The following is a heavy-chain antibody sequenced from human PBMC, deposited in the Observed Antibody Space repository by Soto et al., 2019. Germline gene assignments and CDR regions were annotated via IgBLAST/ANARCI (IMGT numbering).Heavy chain of an antibody. V-gene: IGHV1-69*04. CDR3: ARDRVAARSGDQPFDY. D-gene: IGHD6-6*01. CDR1: GGTFSSYT. J-gene: IGHJ4*02. Sequence: ASVKVSCKASGGTFSSYTISWVRQAPGQGLEWMGRIIPILGIANYAQKFQGRVTITADKSTSTAYMELSSLRSEDTAVYYCARDRVAARSGDQPFDYWGQGTLVTVSS. CDR2: IIPILGIA.